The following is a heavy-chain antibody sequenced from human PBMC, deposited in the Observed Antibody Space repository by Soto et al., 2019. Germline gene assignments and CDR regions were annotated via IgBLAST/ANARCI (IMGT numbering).Heavy chain of an antibody. CDR3: ARHSTLRYFRSWFDP. CDR1: DGSISNYY. V-gene: IGHV4-59*08. J-gene: IGHJ5*02. CDR2: IYSSGST. D-gene: IGHD3-9*01. Sequence: QVQLQESGPGLVKPSETLSLTCTVSDGSISNYYWSWIRQPPGKGLEWIGYIYSSGSTNYNPSLKRRVTISVDTSKNQFSLKLSSVTAADTAVYYCARHSTLRYFRSWFDPWGQGTLVTVSS.